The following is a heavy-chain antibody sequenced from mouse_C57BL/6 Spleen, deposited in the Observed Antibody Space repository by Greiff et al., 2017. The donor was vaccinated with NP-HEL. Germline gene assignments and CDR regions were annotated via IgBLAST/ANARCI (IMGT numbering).Heavy chain of an antibody. D-gene: IGHD1-1*01. CDR1: GYTFTDYY. CDR2: INPNNGGT. V-gene: IGHV1-26*01. J-gene: IGHJ4*01. Sequence: VQLQQSGPELVKPGASVKISCKASGYTFTDYYMNWVKQSHGKSLEWIGDINPNNGGTSYNQKFKGKATLTVDKSSSTAYMELRSLTSEDSAVYYCARGLLRSLYAMDYWGQGTSVTVSS. CDR3: ARGLLRSLYAMDY.